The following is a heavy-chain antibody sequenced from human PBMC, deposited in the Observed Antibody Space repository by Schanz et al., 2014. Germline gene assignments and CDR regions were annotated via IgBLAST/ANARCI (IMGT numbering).Heavy chain of an antibody. CDR2: IWFDGTNK. Sequence: QVQLVESGGGVVQPGRSLRLSCSASGFTLSSYGMHWVRQAPGKGLEWLAVIWFDGTNKYNADSVKGRFTISRDTSKNTLYLQMNSLRAEDTAVYYCIRGDIMVVPVAHVWGQGILVTVSS. CDR1: GFTLSSYG. CDR3: IRGDIMVVPVAHV. D-gene: IGHD2-2*01. J-gene: IGHJ4*02. V-gene: IGHV3-33*01.